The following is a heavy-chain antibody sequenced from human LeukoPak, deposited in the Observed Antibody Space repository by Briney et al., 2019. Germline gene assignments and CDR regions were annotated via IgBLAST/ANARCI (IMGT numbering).Heavy chain of an antibody. CDR1: FGSISSYY. V-gene: IGHV4-59*01. CDR2: IYYTGST. CDR3: ARDLGGNSNFDY. D-gene: IGHD4-23*01. Sequence: PSETLSLTCSLSFGSISSYYWSSIRRPPGKGLEWIGNIYYTGSTNYNPSLKSRVTISVDTSKNHFSLKLSSVTAADTAVYYCARDLGGNSNFDYWGQGTLVTVSS. J-gene: IGHJ4*02.